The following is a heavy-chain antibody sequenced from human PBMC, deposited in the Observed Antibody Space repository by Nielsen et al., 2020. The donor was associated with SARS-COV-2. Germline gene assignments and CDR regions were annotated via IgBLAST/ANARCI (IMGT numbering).Heavy chain of an antibody. D-gene: IGHD6-19*01. Sequence: GESLKISCEASGFTLSNTYAWMSWVRQAPGKGLEWVGRIKSKSDGATTDYGAPVKGRFTISRDDSKNTLFLQMNSLKTEDTGVYYCTTDLSGGWYWHYGVDVWGQGTTVTVSS. CDR3: TTDLSGGWYWHYGVDV. J-gene: IGHJ6*02. CDR1: GFTLSNTYAW. V-gene: IGHV3-15*01. CDR2: IKSKSDGATT.